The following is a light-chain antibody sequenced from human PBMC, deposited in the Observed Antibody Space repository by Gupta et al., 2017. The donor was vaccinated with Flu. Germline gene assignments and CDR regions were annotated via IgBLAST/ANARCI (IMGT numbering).Light chain of an antibody. J-gene: IGKJ4*02. CDR3: QQFYTVPNT. CDR1: QSRSNQGSNSND. CDR2: WAS. V-gene: IGKV4-1*01. Sequence: CLGSMAPINRETSQSRSNQGSNSNDLAWYQQKPGQPPRFLISWASKRTSGIPDRFSGSGSETDFTLSISSLQAEDMAIYYCQQFYTVPNTFGGGTKLEIK.